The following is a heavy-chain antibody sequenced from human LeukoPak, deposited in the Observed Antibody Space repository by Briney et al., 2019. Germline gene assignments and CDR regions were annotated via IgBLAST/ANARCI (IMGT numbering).Heavy chain of an antibody. CDR1: GFVFSNYA. J-gene: IGHJ4*02. D-gene: IGHD3-22*01. V-gene: IGHV3-66*01. CDR3: ARDYYDSSAYYHDY. CDR2: IYSGGST. Sequence: GGSLRLSCAASGFVFSNYAMSWVRQPPGKGLEWVSVIYSGGSTYYADSVKGRFTISRDNSKNTLYLQMNSLRAEDTAVYYCARDYYDSSAYYHDYWGQGTLVTVSS.